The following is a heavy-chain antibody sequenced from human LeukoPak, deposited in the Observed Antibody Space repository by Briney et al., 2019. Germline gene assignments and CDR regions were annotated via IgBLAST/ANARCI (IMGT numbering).Heavy chain of an antibody. D-gene: IGHD6-6*01. CDR1: GGSISSGGYY. V-gene: IGHV4-31*03. Sequence: PSQTLSLTCTVSGGSISSGGYYWSWIRQHPGKGLEWIGYIYYSGSTYYNPSLKSRVTISVDTSKNQFSLKLSSVTAADTAVYYCARGLAARHYYYYMDVWGKGTTVTVSS. CDR3: ARGLAARHYYYYMDV. J-gene: IGHJ6*03. CDR2: IYYSGST.